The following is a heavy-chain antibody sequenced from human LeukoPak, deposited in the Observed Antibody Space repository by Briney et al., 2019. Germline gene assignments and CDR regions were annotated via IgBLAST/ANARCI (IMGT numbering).Heavy chain of an antibody. J-gene: IGHJ4*02. D-gene: IGHD6-13*01. CDR1: GYTFTNYP. V-gene: IGHV1-3*01. Sequence: ASVPVSCQASGYTFTNYPMHWLRQAPGQRLEWMGWINAGNGNTKYPQKFQGRVTITRDTSASTAYMELSSLRSEDTAVYYCARDLLLAAADPYVHFYYFDYWGQGTLVTVSS. CDR3: ARDLLLAAADPYVHFYYFDY. CDR2: INAGNGNT.